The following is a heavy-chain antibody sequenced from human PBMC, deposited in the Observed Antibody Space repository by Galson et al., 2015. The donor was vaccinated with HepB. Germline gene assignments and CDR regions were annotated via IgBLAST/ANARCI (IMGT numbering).Heavy chain of an antibody. J-gene: IGHJ2*01. CDR1: GFTFSDYY. V-gene: IGHV3-11*01. Sequence: SLRLSCAASGFTFSDYYMSWIRQAPGKGLEWVSYISSTGSTIYYADSVKGRFTISRDNTKNSLYLHMNSLKAEDTALYYCARDQYTSSWYFDLWGRGTLVTVSS. CDR2: ISSTGSTI. CDR3: ARDQYTSSWYFDL. D-gene: IGHD6-13*01.